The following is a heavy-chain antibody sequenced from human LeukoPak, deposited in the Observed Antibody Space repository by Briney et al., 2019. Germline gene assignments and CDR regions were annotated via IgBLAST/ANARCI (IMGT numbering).Heavy chain of an antibody. Sequence: GGSLRLSCAASGFTFSSYGMHWVRQAPGKGLEWVAVISYDGSNKYYADSVKGRFTISRDNSKNTLYLQMNSLRAEDTAVYYCAKSGADTAMVNWFDPWGQGTLVTVSS. CDR2: ISYDGSNK. V-gene: IGHV3-30*18. CDR1: GFTFSSYG. D-gene: IGHD5-18*01. J-gene: IGHJ5*02. CDR3: AKSGADTAMVNWFDP.